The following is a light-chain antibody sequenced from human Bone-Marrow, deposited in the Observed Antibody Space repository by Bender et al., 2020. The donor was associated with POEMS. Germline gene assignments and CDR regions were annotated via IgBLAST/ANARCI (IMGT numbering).Light chain of an antibody. J-gene: IGLJ1*01. CDR3: SSYTSTSTV. Sequence: QSALTQPASVSGSPGQAITISCTGTSSDVGSYTLVSWYQQHPGEAPKLIIYEDTLRPSGVSNRFSGSKSGNTASLTISGVQAEDEADYYCSSYTSTSTVFGAGTKVTVL. CDR1: SSDVGSYTL. CDR2: EDT. V-gene: IGLV2-14*02.